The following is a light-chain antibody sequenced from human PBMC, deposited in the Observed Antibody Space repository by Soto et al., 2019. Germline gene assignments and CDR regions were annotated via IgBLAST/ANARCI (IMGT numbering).Light chain of an antibody. CDR2: DIN. V-gene: IGLV2-14*01. CDR3: VSYTERSSYV. CDR1: SSDIGGYIF. Sequence: QSVLTQPASVSGSPGQSITVSCTGTSSDIGGYIFVSWYQQHPGKAPKLMIYDINNRPSGVSKRFSGSKSGNTASLTISGLQGEDEADYYCVSYTERSSYVFGTGTKVTVL. J-gene: IGLJ1*01.